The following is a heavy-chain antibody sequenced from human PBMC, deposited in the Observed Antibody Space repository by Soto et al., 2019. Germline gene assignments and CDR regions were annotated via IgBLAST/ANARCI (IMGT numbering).Heavy chain of an antibody. CDR1: GYTFSSYW. V-gene: IGHV5-51*01. J-gene: IGHJ5*02. Sequence: GESLKISCQGSGYTFSSYWIAWVRQMPGKVLEGMGISFPADSATRYSPSFQGHVTMSVDKSISTAYPQWSSLKASDSGIYYCARRRKHPNWLDPWGQRTL. CDR2: SFPADSAT. CDR3: ARRRKHPNWLDP.